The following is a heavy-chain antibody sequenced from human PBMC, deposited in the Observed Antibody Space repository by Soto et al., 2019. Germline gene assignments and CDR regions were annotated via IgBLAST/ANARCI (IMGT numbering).Heavy chain of an antibody. Sequence: QVQLQESGPGLVKPSETLSLTCTVSGGSVSSYYWSWIRQPPGKMLEWIGYIYNSGSTDYNPSLKSRVTISVDTSKNQFSLKLSSVTAADTAVYYCARSDWARRAFDVWGQGTMVTVSS. CDR2: IYNSGST. V-gene: IGHV4-59*02. CDR1: GGSVSSYY. CDR3: ARSDWARRAFDV. J-gene: IGHJ3*01. D-gene: IGHD3-9*01.